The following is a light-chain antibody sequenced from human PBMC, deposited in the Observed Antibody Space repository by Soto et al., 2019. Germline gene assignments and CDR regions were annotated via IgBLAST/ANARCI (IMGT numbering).Light chain of an antibody. Sequence: QSALTQPRSVSGSPGQSVTISCTGTASDVGGYSYVSWYQQHPGKVPKLIIYHVSKWPSGVPDRFSGSKSGNTASLTISGLQAEDEGDYYCCSYAGSYTFVFGTGTKLTVL. J-gene: IGLJ1*01. CDR2: HVS. V-gene: IGLV2-11*01. CDR3: CSYAGSYTFV. CDR1: ASDVGGYSY.